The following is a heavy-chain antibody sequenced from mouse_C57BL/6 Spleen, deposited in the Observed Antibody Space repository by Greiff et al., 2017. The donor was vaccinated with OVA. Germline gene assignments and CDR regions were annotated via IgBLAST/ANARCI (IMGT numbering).Heavy chain of an antibody. J-gene: IGHJ2*01. CDR1: GFTFSSYA. CDR2: ISSGGDYI. D-gene: IGHD4-1*02. Sequence: EVKLMESGEGLVKPGGSLKLSCAASGFTFSSYAMSWVRQTPEKRLEWVAYISSGGDYIYYADTVKGRFTISRDNARNTLYLQMSSLKSEDTAMYYCTRDQLGFYFGYWGQGTTLTVAS. V-gene: IGHV5-9-1*02. CDR3: TRDQLGFYFGY.